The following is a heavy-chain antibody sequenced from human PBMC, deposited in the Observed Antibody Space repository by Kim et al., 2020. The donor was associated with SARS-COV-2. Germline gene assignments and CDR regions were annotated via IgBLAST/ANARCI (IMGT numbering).Heavy chain of an antibody. CDR1: GYTFTSYY. D-gene: IGHD6-19*01. Sequence: ASVKVSCKASGYTFTSYYMHWVRQAPGQGLEWMGIINPSGGSTSYAQKFQGRVTMTRDTSTSTVYMELSSLRSEDTAVYYCARDLLQWLFSGYYYYGMDVWGQGTTVTVSS. CDR3: ARDLLQWLFSGYYYYGMDV. V-gene: IGHV1-46*01. CDR2: INPSGGST. J-gene: IGHJ6*02.